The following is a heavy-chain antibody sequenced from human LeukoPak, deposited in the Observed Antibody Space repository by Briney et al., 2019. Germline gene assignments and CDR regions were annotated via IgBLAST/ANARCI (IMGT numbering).Heavy chain of an antibody. CDR1: GNTLTEFS. Sequence: ASVKVSCKLSGNTLTEFSMHWVRQAPGKGLEWMGGFDPEDGKTIYAQKFQGRVTMTEDTSTDTAYMELSSLRSEDTAAYCATAGDDVDSVMIWDFWGQGTLVTVSS. CDR2: FDPEDGKT. V-gene: IGHV1-24*01. D-gene: IGHD3/OR15-3a*01. J-gene: IGHJ4*02. CDR3: ATAGDDVDSVMIWDF.